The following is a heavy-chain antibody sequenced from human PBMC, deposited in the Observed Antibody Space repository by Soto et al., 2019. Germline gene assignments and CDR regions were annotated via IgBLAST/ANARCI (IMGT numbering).Heavy chain of an antibody. CDR1: GYIFADYA. D-gene: IGHD3-9*01. Sequence: HVVQSGPEEKSPGASVKLSCTTSGYIFADYAIHWVRQAPGQGLAWVGWIKADNGDTRYSPKFQGRLIITRDISASTSYMELSDLRSTDTAVFYCATSDWAWWGRGTLITVSS. V-gene: IGHV1-3*05. CDR2: IKADNGDT. J-gene: IGHJ4*02. CDR3: ATSDWAW.